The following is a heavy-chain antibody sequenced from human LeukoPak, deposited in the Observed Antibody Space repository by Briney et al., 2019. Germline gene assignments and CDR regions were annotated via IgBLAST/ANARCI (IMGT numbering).Heavy chain of an antibody. J-gene: IGHJ4*02. CDR2: IKKDGSEK. V-gene: IGHV3-7*03. Sequence: GGSLRLSCTASGFIFSGSWMAWIRQAPGKGLEWVAIIKKDGSEKYCVDSMKGRFTISRDNAKNSLFLQMNSLRAEDTAIYYCTTDTWYSAGHWGQGTLVTVSS. D-gene: IGHD2-15*01. CDR1: GFIFSGSW. CDR3: TTDTWYSAGH.